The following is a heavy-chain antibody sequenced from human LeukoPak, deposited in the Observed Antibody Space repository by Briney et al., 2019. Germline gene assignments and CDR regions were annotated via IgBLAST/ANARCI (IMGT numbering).Heavy chain of an antibody. D-gene: IGHD6-13*01. J-gene: IGHJ4*02. V-gene: IGHV1-69*05. CDR1: GGTFSSYA. CDR3: ARSKFSNVYSSHDY. CDR2: IIPIFGAA. Sequence: ASVKVSCKASGGTFSSYAISWVRQAPGQGLEWIGGIIPIFGAANYAQKFQGRVTITTDESTSTAYMELSSLRSEDTAVYYCARSKFSNVYSSHDYWGQGTLVTVSS.